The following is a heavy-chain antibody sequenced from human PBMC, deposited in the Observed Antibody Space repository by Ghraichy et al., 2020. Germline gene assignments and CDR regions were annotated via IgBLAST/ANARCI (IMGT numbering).Heavy chain of an antibody. J-gene: IGHJ4*02. Sequence: GGSLRLSCAASGFIFGEYAMHWVRQAPGKGLEWVSSISWNSGTRGYADSVKGRFTISRDNAKNSLYLQMNSLRPEDTALHYCARATYCSGGVCYFRGFDFWGQGTLVTVSS. V-gene: IGHV3-9*01. CDR3: ARATYCSGGVCYFRGFDF. CDR1: GFIFGEYA. CDR2: ISWNSGTR. D-gene: IGHD2-8*02.